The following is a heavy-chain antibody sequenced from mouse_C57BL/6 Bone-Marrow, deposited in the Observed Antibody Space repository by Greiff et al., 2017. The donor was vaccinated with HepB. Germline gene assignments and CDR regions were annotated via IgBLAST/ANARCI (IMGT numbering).Heavy chain of an antibody. Sequence: EVQRVESGGGLVKPGGSLKLSCAASGFTFSSYAMSWVRQTPEKRLEWVATISDGGSYTYYPDNVKGRFTISRDNAKNNLYLQMSHLKSEDTAMYYCAREDYGNYDWYFDVWGTGTTVTVSS. CDR1: GFTFSSYA. D-gene: IGHD2-1*01. CDR3: AREDYGNYDWYFDV. J-gene: IGHJ1*03. V-gene: IGHV5-4*01. CDR2: ISDGGSYT.